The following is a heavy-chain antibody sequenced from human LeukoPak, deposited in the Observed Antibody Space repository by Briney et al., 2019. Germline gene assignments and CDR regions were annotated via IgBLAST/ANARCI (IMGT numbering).Heavy chain of an antibody. CDR2: IHYSGST. CDR3: ARVRDRSSYFYDLDY. D-gene: IGHD3-22*01. J-gene: IGHJ4*02. CDR1: GGSISSYY. V-gene: IGHV4-59*01. Sequence: SETLSLTCTVSGGSISSYYWSWIRQPPGKGLDWIGCIHYSGSTNYNPSLKSRVTISVDTSKNQFSLKLSSVTAADTAVYYCARVRDRSSYFYDLDYWGQGTLVTVSS.